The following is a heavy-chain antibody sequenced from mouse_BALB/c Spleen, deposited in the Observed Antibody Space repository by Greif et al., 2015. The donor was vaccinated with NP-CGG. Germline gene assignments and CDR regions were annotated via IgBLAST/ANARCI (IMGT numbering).Heavy chain of an antibody. Sequence: VKLMESGPGLVAPSQSLSITCTVSGFSLTDYGVSWTRQPPGKGLEWLGGIWGGGSTYYNSALKSRLSISKDNSKSQVFLKMNSLQTDDTAMCYCAKDYGTDYWGQGTTLTVSS. V-gene: IGHV2-6-5*01. J-gene: IGHJ2*01. CDR3: AKDYGTDY. D-gene: IGHD1-1*02. CDR2: IWGGGST. CDR1: GFSLTDYG.